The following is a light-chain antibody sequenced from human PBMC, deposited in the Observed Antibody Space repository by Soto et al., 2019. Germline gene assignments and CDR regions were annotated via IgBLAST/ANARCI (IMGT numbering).Light chain of an antibody. V-gene: IGLV2-18*02. CDR2: EVS. J-gene: IGLJ2*01. CDR1: SRDVGSYNR. CDR3: SSYTSSGTLL. Sequence: QSALTQPPSVSGSPGQSVTISCTGTSRDVGSYNRVSWYQQSPGTAPKVMIYEVSNRPSGVPDRFSGSKSGNTASLTISGLQAEDEADDYCSSYTSSGTLLFGGGTKLTVL.